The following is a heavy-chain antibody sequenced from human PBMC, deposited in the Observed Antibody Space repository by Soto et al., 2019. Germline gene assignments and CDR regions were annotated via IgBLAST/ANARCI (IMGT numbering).Heavy chain of an antibody. D-gene: IGHD3-3*01. CDR2: INAGNGNT. Sequence: ASVKVSCKASGYTFTSYAMHWVRQAPGQRLEWMGWINAGNGNTKYSQKFQGRVTITRDTSASTAYMELSSLRSEDTAVYYCARDLLNDFWSGSSTSPFDYWGQGTLVTVSS. V-gene: IGHV1-3*01. J-gene: IGHJ4*02. CDR3: ARDLLNDFWSGSSTSPFDY. CDR1: GYTFTSYA.